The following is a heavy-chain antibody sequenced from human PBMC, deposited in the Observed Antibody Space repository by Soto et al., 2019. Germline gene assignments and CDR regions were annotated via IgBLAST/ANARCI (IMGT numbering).Heavy chain of an antibody. V-gene: IGHV5-10-1*01. CDR2: IDPSESYT. CDR1: GYSFTSYW. J-gene: IGHJ4*02. Sequence: PRESLKISCKGSGYSFTSYWISWVRQMPGKGLEGMGRIDPSESYTNYSPSFQGHVTFSADKSISTAYLQWSSLKASDTAMYYFARLQAAAGDNDLSFDYWGQGTLVTVSS. D-gene: IGHD6-13*01. CDR3: ARLQAAAGDNDLSFDY.